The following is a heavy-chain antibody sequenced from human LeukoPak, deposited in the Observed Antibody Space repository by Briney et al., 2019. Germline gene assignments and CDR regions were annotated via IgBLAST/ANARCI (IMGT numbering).Heavy chain of an antibody. CDR1: GYTCTSYG. CDR2: ISAYNGNT. Sequence: GASVKVSCKASGYTCTSYGISWVRQAPGQGLEWMGWISAYNGNTNYAQELQGRVTMTTDTSTSTAYMELRSLRSDDTAVYYCARGGIAVADGNWFDPWGQGTLVTVSS. V-gene: IGHV1-18*01. D-gene: IGHD6-19*01. CDR3: ARGGIAVADGNWFDP. J-gene: IGHJ5*02.